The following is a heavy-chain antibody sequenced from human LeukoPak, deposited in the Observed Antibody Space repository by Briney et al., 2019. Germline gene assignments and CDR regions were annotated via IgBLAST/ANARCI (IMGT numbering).Heavy chain of an antibody. V-gene: IGHV3-43*02. CDR2: ISGDGGRT. CDR1: GFSFDDYA. CDR3: AKDSMSAY. J-gene: IGHJ4*02. D-gene: IGHD2/OR15-2a*01. Sequence: GGSLRLSCAASGFSFDDYAMHWVRQAPGKALEWVCHISGDGGRTYYVDSVKGRFTISRDNSKNSLYLQMNSLRTEDTAFYYCAKDSMSAYWGQGTLVTVSS.